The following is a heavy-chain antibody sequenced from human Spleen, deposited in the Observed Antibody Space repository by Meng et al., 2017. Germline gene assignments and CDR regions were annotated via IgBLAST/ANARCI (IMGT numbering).Heavy chain of an antibody. CDR3: ARDEFRGLIISDLHYYTMDV. D-gene: IGHD3-10*01. V-gene: IGHV1-18*01. Sequence: ASVKVSCKASGYTFTSYGISWVRQAPGQGLEWMGWISAYNGNANYAQKLQGRVTMTTDTSTSTAYMELRSLRSDDTAVFYCARDEFRGLIISDLHYYTMDVWGQGTTVTVSS. CDR2: ISAYNGNA. CDR1: GYTFTSYG. J-gene: IGHJ6*02.